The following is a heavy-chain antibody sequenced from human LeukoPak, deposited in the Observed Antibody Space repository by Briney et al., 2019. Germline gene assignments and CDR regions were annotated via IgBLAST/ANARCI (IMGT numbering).Heavy chain of an antibody. Sequence: ASVKVSCKASGYSFISYYMHWVRQAPGQGLEWMGTINPSGGSTSYAQKFQDRVTMTRDTSTSTVYMELSSLKSEDTAVYYCARVYDDNWNYVVWWFDPWGQGTLVTVSS. CDR1: GYSFISYY. CDR2: INPSGGST. V-gene: IGHV1-46*01. J-gene: IGHJ5*02. CDR3: ARVYDDNWNYVVWWFDP. D-gene: IGHD1-7*01.